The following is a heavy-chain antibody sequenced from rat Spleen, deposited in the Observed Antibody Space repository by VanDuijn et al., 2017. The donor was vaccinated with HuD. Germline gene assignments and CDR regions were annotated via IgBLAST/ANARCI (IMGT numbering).Heavy chain of an antibody. J-gene: IGHJ2*01. D-gene: IGHD1-10*01. CDR3: VKDRGEYNNLFDY. CDR2: ISTGGDNT. V-gene: IGHV5-27*01. CDR1: GFTFSNYY. Sequence: EVQLVESGGGLVQPGRSLKLSCVASGFTFSNYYMAWVRQAPTKGLEWVAYISTGGDNTYYRDSVRGRFTISRNNTKNTLFLQMDNLRSEDTATYYCVKDRGEYNNLFDYWGQGVMVTVSS.